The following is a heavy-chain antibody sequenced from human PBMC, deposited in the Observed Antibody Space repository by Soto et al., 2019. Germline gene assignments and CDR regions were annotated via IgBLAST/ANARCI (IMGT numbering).Heavy chain of an antibody. Sequence: GGSLRLSCEVSGFTFSMYSMSWVHQSPGKGLEWVAKIPQDGVDGHYADSVKGRFTISRDNGKNSLYLQLNNLRAEDTAVYYCARDRLILPAHDFFYGSDVWGRGATVTVSS. CDR2: IPQDGVDG. V-gene: IGHV3-7*03. CDR1: GFTFSMYS. J-gene: IGHJ6*02. CDR3: ARDRLILPAHDFFYGSDV. D-gene: IGHD2-21*02.